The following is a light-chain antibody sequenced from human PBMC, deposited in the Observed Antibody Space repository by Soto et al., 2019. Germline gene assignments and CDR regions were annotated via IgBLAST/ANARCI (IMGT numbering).Light chain of an antibody. Sequence: QSVLTQPPSVSEAPRQRVTISCSGSSSNIGNNAVNWYQQLPGKAPKLLIYYDDLLPSGVSDRFSGSKSGTSASLAISGLQSEDEADYYCAAWDDSLNGHVVFGGGTKVTAL. J-gene: IGLJ2*01. CDR2: YDD. CDR1: SSNIGNNA. V-gene: IGLV1-36*01. CDR3: AAWDDSLNGHVV.